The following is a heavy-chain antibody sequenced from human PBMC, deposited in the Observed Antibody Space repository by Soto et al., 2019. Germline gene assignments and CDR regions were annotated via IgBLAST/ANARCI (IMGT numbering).Heavy chain of an antibody. D-gene: IGHD1-7*01. CDR1: GDSVSSNSAA. J-gene: IGHJ6*03. CDR2: TYYRSRWYN. Sequence: SQTLSLTCAISGDSVSSNSAAWNWIRQSPSRGLEWLGRTYYRSRWYNDYAVSVKSRITVNPDTSKNQFSLHLNSVTPEDTAVYYCAGTTSXQWYYMDVWDKGTTVTVSS. CDR3: AGTTSXQWYYMDV. V-gene: IGHV6-1*01.